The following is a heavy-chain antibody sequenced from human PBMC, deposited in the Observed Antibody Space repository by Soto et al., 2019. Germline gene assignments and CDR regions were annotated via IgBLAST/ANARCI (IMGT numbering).Heavy chain of an antibody. CDR3: ARDSVKGGRYYYYYGMDV. CDR1: GYTFTGYY. J-gene: IGHJ6*02. V-gene: IGHV1-2*02. Sequence: GKVSCKASGYTFTGYYMHWVRQAPGQGLEWMGWINPNSGGTNYAQKFQGRVTMTRDTSISTAYMELSRLRSDDTAVYYCARDSVKGGRYYYYYGMDVWGQGTTVTVSS. D-gene: IGHD1-26*01. CDR2: INPNSGGT.